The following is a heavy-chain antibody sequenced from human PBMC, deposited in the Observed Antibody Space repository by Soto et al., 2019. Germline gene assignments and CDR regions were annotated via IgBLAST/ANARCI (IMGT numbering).Heavy chain of an antibody. J-gene: IGHJ6*02. CDR2: ISSSGSTI. D-gene: IGHD3-3*01. Sequence: GGSLRLSCAASGFTFSDYYMSWIRQAPGKGLEWVSYISSSGSTIYYADSVKGRFTISRDNAKNSLYLQMNSLRAEDTAVYYCARVRFLEWLYHGMDVWGQGTTVTVSS. CDR1: GFTFSDYY. CDR3: ARVRFLEWLYHGMDV. V-gene: IGHV3-11*01.